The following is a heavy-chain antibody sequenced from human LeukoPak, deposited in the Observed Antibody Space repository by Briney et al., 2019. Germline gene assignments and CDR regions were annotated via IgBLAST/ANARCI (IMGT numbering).Heavy chain of an antibody. Sequence: GGSLRLSCAASGFTFSSYEMNWVRQAPGKGLEWVSYISSSGSTIYYADSVKGRFTISRDNAKNSLYLQMNSLRAEDTAVYYCARAPYSGSYGDYYYYYMDVWGKGTTVTISS. J-gene: IGHJ6*03. CDR1: GFTFSSYE. D-gene: IGHD1-26*01. CDR3: ARAPYSGSYGDYYYYYMDV. V-gene: IGHV3-48*03. CDR2: ISSSGSTI.